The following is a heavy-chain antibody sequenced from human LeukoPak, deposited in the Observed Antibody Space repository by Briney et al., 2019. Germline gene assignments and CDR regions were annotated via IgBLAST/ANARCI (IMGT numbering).Heavy chain of an antibody. CDR3: ARASLRGLYYGMDV. Sequence: GGSLRLSCAASGFTFSRYAMSWVRQAPGKGLEWVAVIWYDGSNKYYADSVRGRFTISRDYSKNTLYLQMNSLRAEDAAVYYCARASLRGLYYGMDVWGQGTTVTVSS. CDR1: GFTFSRYA. J-gene: IGHJ6*02. CDR2: IWYDGSNK. V-gene: IGHV3-33*08.